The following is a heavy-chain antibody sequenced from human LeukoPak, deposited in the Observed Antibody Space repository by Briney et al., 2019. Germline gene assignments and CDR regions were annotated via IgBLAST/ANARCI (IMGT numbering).Heavy chain of an antibody. D-gene: IGHD3-22*01. Sequence: GSSVKVSCKASGGTFSSYAISWVRQAPGQGLEWMGRIIPIFGTANYAQKFQGRVTITTDESTSTAYMELSSLRSEDTAVYYCAREHYYYDSSGNMIDYWGQGTLVTVSS. CDR1: GGTFSSYA. CDR3: AREHYYYDSSGNMIDY. V-gene: IGHV1-69*05. J-gene: IGHJ4*02. CDR2: IIPIFGTA.